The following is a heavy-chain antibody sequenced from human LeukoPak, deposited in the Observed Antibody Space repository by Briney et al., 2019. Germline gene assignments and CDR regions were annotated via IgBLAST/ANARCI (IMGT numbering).Heavy chain of an antibody. CDR1: GFTFSSSW. D-gene: IGHD2-15*01. CDR3: ARGEYCSGGSCYWYYYYGMDV. V-gene: IGHV3-74*01. Sequence: GGSLRLSCVVSGFTFSSSWMHWVRQAPGRGLVYVSRISSDGSDIFYADSVKGRFTISRDNSKNTLYLQMNSLRAEDTAVYYCARGEYCSGGSCYWYYYYGMDVWGQGTTVTVSS. J-gene: IGHJ6*02. CDR2: ISSDGSDI.